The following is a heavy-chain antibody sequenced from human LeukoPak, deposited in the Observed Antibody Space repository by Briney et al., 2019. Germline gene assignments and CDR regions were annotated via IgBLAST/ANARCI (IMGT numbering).Heavy chain of an antibody. J-gene: IGHJ4*02. CDR2: INPNDGDT. D-gene: IGHD2-2*01. CDR3: ARANFLYCSSTTCLFDY. CDR1: GYTFTDYY. Sequence: GASVKVSCKASGYTFTDYYMHWVRQAPGQGVEWMGCINPNDGDTNYAQKFQGRVTMTRDTSISTAHMEVSRLRSDDTAVYYCARANFLYCSSTTCLFDYWGQGTLVTVSS. V-gene: IGHV1-2*02.